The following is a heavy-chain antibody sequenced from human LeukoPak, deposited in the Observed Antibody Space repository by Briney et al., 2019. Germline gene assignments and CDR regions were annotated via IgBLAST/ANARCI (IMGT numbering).Heavy chain of an antibody. D-gene: IGHD6-13*01. J-gene: IGHJ5*02. CDR1: GGSISSYY. Sequence: SETLSLTCTVSGGSISSYYWSWIRQPAGKGLEWIGRIYTSGSTNYNPSLKSRVTMSVDTSKNQFSLKLSSVTAADTAVYYCAWLGSSSWYAEWFDPWGQGTLVTVSS. V-gene: IGHV4-4*07. CDR3: AWLGSSSWYAEWFDP. CDR2: IYTSGST.